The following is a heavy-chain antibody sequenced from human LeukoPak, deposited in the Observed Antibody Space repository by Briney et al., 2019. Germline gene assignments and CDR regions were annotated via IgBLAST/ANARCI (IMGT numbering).Heavy chain of an antibody. CDR3: ARVRGYCSGGSC. CDR2: INHSGST. J-gene: IGHJ4*02. V-gene: IGHV4-34*01. D-gene: IGHD2-15*01. Sequence: KPSETLSLTCAVYGGSFSGYYWSWIRQPPGKGLEWIGEINHSGSTNYNPSLKSRVTISVDTSKNQFSLKLSSVTAADTAVYYCARVRGYCSGGSCWGQGTLVTVSS. CDR1: GGSFSGYY.